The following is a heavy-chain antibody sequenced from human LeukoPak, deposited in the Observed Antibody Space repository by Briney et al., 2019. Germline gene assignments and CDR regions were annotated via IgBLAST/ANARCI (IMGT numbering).Heavy chain of an antibody. CDR3: ARERAGYSSGWPDY. CDR1: GFTVSSNY. CDR2: ISSSGSTI. Sequence: GGSLRLSCAASGFTVSSNYMSWIRQAPGKGLEWVSYISSSGSTIYYAGSVKGRFTISRDNAKNSLYLQMNSLRAEDTAVYYCARERAGYSSGWPDYWGQGTLVTVSS. J-gene: IGHJ4*02. V-gene: IGHV3-11*04. D-gene: IGHD6-19*01.